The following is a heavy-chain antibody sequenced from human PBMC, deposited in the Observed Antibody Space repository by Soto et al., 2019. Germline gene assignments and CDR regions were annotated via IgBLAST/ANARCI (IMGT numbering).Heavy chain of an antibody. V-gene: IGHV1-69*01. J-gene: IGHJ5*02. D-gene: IGHD3-16*01. CDR1: GGTFSSYA. Sequence: QVQLVQSGAEVKKPGSSVKVSCKASGGTFSSYAISWVRQAPGQGLEWMGGIIPIFGTANYAQKFQGRVTITAEESTGTGYMELSSLRSEDTAVYYCARVDVVLSWFDPWGQGTLVTVSS. CDR2: IIPIFGTA. CDR3: ARVDVVLSWFDP.